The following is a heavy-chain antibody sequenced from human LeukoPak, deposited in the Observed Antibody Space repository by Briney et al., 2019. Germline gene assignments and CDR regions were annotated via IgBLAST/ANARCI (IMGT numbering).Heavy chain of an antibody. V-gene: IGHV1-2*02. D-gene: IGHD5-18*01. Sequence: ASVKVSCKASGYTFSGFYINWVRQAPGQGLEWMGWINPKNGDTHYAQDFLGRVTMTRDTSISTAYMELSRLTSDDTAVYYCARDGRLRNGYDNFYVWGQGTLVTVSS. CDR1: GYTFSGFY. J-gene: IGHJ4*02. CDR2: INPKNGDT. CDR3: ARDGRLRNGYDNFYV.